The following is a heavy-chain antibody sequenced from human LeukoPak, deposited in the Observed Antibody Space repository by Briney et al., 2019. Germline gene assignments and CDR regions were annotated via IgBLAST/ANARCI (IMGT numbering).Heavy chain of an antibody. CDR2: IKQDGSEK. Sequence: GGSLRLSCAASGFTCSNYWMSWVRQAPGKGLEWVANIKQDGSEKYYVDSVKGRFTVSRDNAKNSLYLQMNSLRAEDTAVFYCARGGMVRRVMGAFDIWGQGTLATVSS. CDR3: ARGGMVRRVMGAFDI. J-gene: IGHJ3*02. CDR1: GFTCSNYW. D-gene: IGHD3-10*01. V-gene: IGHV3-7*01.